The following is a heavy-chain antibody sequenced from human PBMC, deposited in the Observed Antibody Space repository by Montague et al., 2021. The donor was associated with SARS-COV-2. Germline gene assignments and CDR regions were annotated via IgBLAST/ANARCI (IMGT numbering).Heavy chain of an antibody. J-gene: IGHJ4*02. CDR1: GFTFSIFA. CDR2: LYKDDRTT. Sequence: SLRLSCAASGFTFSIFAMSWARQAPGKGLEWISVLYKDDRTTDYAGSVKGRFTISRDDSKNTLYLQMDSLRVEDTAVYYCAKRNGYNPRNWSFDYWGRGTLVIVSS. CDR3: AKRNGYNPRNWSFDY. D-gene: IGHD5-24*01. V-gene: IGHV3-23*03.